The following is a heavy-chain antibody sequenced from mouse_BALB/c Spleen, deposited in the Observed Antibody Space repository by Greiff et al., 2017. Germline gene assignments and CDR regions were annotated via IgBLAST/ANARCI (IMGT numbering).Heavy chain of an antibody. V-gene: IGHV1-87*01. CDR3: AREEELGFDY. CDR2: IYPGDGDT. D-gene: IGHD4-1*01. CDR1: GYTFTSYW. Sequence: VQLQQSGPELVKPGASVKLSCKASGYTFTSYWMQWVKQRPGQGLEWIGAIYPGDGDTRYTQKFKGKATLTADKSSSTAYMQLSSLASEDSAVYYCAREEELGFDYWGQGTTLTVSS. J-gene: IGHJ2*01.